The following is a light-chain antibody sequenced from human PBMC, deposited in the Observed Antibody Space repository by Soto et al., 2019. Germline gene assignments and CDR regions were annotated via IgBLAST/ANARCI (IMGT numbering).Light chain of an antibody. Sequence: EILMTQSPATLSVAPGDRATLSCRASQIVGRTLAWYQQKPGQAPRLLIYAVSTRATGVPARFRGSGSGTEFTLTISSLQSEDFAVYFCQQSDDWPWTFGQGTKVDIK. V-gene: IGKV3-15*01. J-gene: IGKJ1*01. CDR3: QQSDDWPWT. CDR2: AVS. CDR1: QIVGRT.